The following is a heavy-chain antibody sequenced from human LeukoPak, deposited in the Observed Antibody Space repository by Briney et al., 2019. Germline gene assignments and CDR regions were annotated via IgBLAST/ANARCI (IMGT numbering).Heavy chain of an antibody. CDR3: ARGWSYYYDSNGYLDY. D-gene: IGHD3-22*01. CDR1: GYTFTGYY. Sequence: ASLKVSCKASGYTFTGYYMRWVRQAPGQGLEWMGWINPNSGDTKTAQKFQDRVTMTRETSLSTVYMQLSRLRSDDAAVYYCARGWSYYYDSNGYLDYWGQGALVTVSS. CDR2: INPNSGDT. V-gene: IGHV1-2*02. J-gene: IGHJ4*02.